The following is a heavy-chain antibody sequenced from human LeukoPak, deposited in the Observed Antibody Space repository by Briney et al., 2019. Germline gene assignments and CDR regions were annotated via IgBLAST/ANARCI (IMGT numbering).Heavy chain of an antibody. V-gene: IGHV3-23*01. J-gene: IGHJ4*02. Sequence: GGSLRLSCAASGFTFSSYAMSWVRQAPGKGVQWVSAISGSGGSTYYADSVKGRFTISRDNSKNTLYLQMNSLRAEDTAVYYCATADYYDSSGYYRGSDYWGQGTLVTVSS. CDR3: ATADYYDSSGYYRGSDY. D-gene: IGHD3-22*01. CDR2: ISGSGGST. CDR1: GFTFSSYA.